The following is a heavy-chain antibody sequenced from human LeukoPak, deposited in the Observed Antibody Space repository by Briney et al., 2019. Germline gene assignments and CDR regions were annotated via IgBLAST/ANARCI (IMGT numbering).Heavy chain of an antibody. V-gene: IGHV4-4*02. CDR1: GNSISSDYW. Sequence: SGTLSLTCVVSGNSISSDYWWSWVRQSPGKGLEWIGEIFHDGSANPNPSLESRLTMSVDKSKNQFSLELRSVTAADTAVYYCKREVNYDSSGVWGQGTKVIVSS. J-gene: IGHJ3*01. CDR3: KREVNYDSSGV. CDR2: IFHDGSA. D-gene: IGHD3-22*01.